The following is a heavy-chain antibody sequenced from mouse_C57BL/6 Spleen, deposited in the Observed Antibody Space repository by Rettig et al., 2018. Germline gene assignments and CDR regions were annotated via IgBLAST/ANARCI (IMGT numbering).Heavy chain of an antibody. V-gene: IGHV1-52*01. J-gene: IGHJ2*01. Sequence: PGSSVKLSCKASGYTFTSYWMHWVKQRPIQGLEWIGNIDPSDSETHYNQKFKDKATLTVDKSSSTAYMQLSSLTSEDSAVYYCVSMVTTGTLYFDYWGQGTTLT. D-gene: IGHD2-2*01. CDR1: GYTFTSYW. CDR3: VSMVTTGTLYFDY. CDR2: IDPSDSET.